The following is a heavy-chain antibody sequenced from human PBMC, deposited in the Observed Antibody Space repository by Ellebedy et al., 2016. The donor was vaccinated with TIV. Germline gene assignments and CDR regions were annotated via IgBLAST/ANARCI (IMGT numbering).Heavy chain of an antibody. V-gene: IGHV3-7*03. CDR3: AKPLGGSYYDWYFDL. Sequence: GESLKISCAASGITVSTNYMSWVRQAPGKGLEWVANIKQDGSEKWYVDSVKGRFTISRDNSKNTLYLQMNSLRAEDTAVYYCAKPLGGSYYDWYFDLWGRGTLVTVSS. J-gene: IGHJ2*01. D-gene: IGHD1-26*01. CDR2: IKQDGSEK. CDR1: GITVSTNY.